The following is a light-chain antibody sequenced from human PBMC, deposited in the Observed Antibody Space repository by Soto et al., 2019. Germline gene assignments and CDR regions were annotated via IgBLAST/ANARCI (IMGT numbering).Light chain of an antibody. CDR2: GAS. Sequence: TELTQSPATLSISPGERATLSCRASQNVGTNLAWYQQKPGQAPRLLIYGASTRAFGLPARFTGSGSGTEFTLTINSLQSEDFAVYYCQPYNNWPLTFGGGTKVEIK. V-gene: IGKV3-15*01. J-gene: IGKJ4*01. CDR1: QNVGTN. CDR3: QPYNNWPLT.